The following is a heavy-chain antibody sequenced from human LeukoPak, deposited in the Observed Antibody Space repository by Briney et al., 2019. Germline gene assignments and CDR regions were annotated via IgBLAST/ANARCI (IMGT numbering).Heavy chain of an antibody. CDR2: ISNIRTT. CDR3: ARGGYGPRLGN. D-gene: IGHD3-16*01. V-gene: IGHV4-34*01. CDR1: GASFSDYY. J-gene: IGHJ4*01. Sequence: PSGALSLTCAVYGASFSDYYWSWIPQSPEEGLECMGEISNIRTTSYNPSLNSRVVMSVHTSKNQFCLRPSSVTATDTAVYYCARGGYGPRLGNWGQGTLVTVSS.